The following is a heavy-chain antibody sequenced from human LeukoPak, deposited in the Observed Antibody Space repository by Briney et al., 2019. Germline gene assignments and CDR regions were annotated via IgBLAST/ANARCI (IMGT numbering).Heavy chain of an antibody. Sequence: QSGGSLRLSCAASGFAFSSYEMNWVRQAPGKGLEWVSYISGSGTTIYYADSVKGRFTISRDNAQNSLYLQMNSLRAEDTAVYYCARDSSTVTTDLDYWGQGTLVTVSS. J-gene: IGHJ4*02. D-gene: IGHD4-17*01. CDR2: ISGSGTTI. CDR3: ARDSSTVTTDLDY. V-gene: IGHV3-48*03. CDR1: GFAFSSYE.